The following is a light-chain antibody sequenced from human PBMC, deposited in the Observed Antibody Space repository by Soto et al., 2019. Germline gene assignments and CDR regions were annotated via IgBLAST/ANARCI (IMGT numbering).Light chain of an antibody. J-gene: IGKJ5*01. CDR2: GAS. Sequence: VLTQSAGTLSLYPGERATLSCRASQSVSSSYLAWYQQKPGQAPRLLIYGASSRATGIPDRFSGSGSGTDFTLTISRLEPEDFAVYYCQQYGSSPPITFAQGARLET. CDR1: QSVSSSY. CDR3: QQYGSSPPIT. V-gene: IGKV3-20*01.